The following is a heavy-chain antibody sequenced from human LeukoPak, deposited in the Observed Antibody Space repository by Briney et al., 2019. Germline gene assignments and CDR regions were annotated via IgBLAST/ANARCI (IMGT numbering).Heavy chain of an antibody. V-gene: IGHV3-9*03. D-gene: IGHD3-22*01. CDR1: GFNFDDYA. CDR2: ISANGGFI. Sequence: GGSLRLSCAVSGFNFDDYAIHWVRQGPGKGLECVAGISANGGFISYGESVKGRFTISRDNPRNSVFLQMNFLRAADMAMYFCTKEVQRWHSYFYRPSYALDIWGQGTMVSVSS. J-gene: IGHJ3*02. CDR3: TKEVQRWHSYFYRPSYALDI.